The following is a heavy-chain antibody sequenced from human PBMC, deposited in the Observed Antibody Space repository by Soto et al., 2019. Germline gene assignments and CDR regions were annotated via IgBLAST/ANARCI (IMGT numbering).Heavy chain of an antibody. Sequence: LSLTFSVSGXALNSGNYYWSWIRQVPGKGLEWIGHIYVTGAVDYNPSLRDRITISQDTSERQFSLNLRAGDTAVYYCARGWSSVARGSYWYFDLWGRGTLVTVSS. V-gene: IGHV4-31*02. J-gene: IGHJ2*01. D-gene: IGHD2-15*01. CDR2: IYVTGAV. CDR3: ARGWSSVARGSYWYFDL. CDR1: GXALNSGNYY.